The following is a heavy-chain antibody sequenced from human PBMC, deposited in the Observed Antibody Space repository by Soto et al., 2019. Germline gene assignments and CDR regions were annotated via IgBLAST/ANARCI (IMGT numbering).Heavy chain of an antibody. CDR1: GGSISSGGYS. CDR3: TFDY. V-gene: IGHV4-30-2*01. J-gene: IGHJ4*02. Sequence: SETLSLTCAVSGGSISSGGYSWSWIRQPPGKGLEWIGYIYHSGSTYYNPSISTAYLQWSSLKASDTAMYYCARLQAAAGDNDLTFDYWGQGTLVTVSS. D-gene: IGHD6-13*01. CDR2: IYHSGST.